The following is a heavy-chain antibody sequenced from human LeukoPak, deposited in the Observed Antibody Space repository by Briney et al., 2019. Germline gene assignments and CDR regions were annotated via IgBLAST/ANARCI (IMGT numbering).Heavy chain of an antibody. CDR3: ASHSSSWYGFDH. CDR1: GFIVSSNH. Sequence: GGSLRLSCAASGFIVSSNHMSWVRQAPGKGLEWVSVIYSGGSTYYADSVKGRFTISRDNSKNTLYLQINSPRAEDTAVYYCASHSSSWYGFDHWGQGTLVTVSS. V-gene: IGHV3-53*01. CDR2: IYSGGST. J-gene: IGHJ4*02. D-gene: IGHD6-13*01.